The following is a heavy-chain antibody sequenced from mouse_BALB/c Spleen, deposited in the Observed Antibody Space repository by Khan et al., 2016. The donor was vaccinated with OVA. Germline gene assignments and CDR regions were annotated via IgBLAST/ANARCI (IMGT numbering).Heavy chain of an antibody. V-gene: IGHV5-6*01. CDR1: GFTFSSYG. CDR3: ASHVTGSFAY. Sequence: EVQGVESGGDLVKPGGSLKLSCAASGFTFSSYGMSWVRQTPDKRLEWVATISSGGDYTYSQDSVKGRFTISRDNAQNTLVLQRSSLKSEDTARYYGASHVTGSFAYWGQGTLVTVSA. CDR2: ISSGGDYT. J-gene: IGHJ3*01. D-gene: IGHD4-1*01.